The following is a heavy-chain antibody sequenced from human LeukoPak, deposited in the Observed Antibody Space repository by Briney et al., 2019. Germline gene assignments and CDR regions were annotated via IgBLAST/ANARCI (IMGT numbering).Heavy chain of an antibody. CDR1: GFSFSKAW. CDR2: IKSKTDGETI. Sequence: GGSLRLSCAASGFSFSKAWMSWVRQAPGKGLAWVGRIKSKTDGETIQYAAPVEGRFTISRDDPKNTLDLQMNSLKTEDTAVYYCTTDSRTAAPPHFDYWGQGSLVTVSS. J-gene: IGHJ4*02. V-gene: IGHV3-15*01. CDR3: TTDSRTAAPPHFDY. D-gene: IGHD6-13*01.